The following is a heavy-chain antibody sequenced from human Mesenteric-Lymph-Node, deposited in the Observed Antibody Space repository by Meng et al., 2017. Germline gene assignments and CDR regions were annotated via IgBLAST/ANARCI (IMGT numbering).Heavy chain of an antibody. CDR1: GYTFTSYD. CDR3: ASLTGTTGYYYGMDV. D-gene: IGHD1-7*01. J-gene: IGHJ6*02. V-gene: IGHV1-8*01. Sequence: ASVKVSCKASGYTFTSYDINWVRQATGQGLEWMGWMNPNSGNTGYAQKFQGRVTMTRNTSISTAYMELSSLRSEDTAVYYCASLTGTTGYYYGMDVWGQGTTVTVSS. CDR2: MNPNSGNT.